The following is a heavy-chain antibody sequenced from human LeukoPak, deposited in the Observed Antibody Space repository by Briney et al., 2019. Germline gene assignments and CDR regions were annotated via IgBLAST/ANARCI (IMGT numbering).Heavy chain of an antibody. CDR2: INHSGST. CDR1: GGSFSGYY. CDR3: ARGGSSWCGAVYYYYYMDV. J-gene: IGHJ6*03. D-gene: IGHD6-13*01. V-gene: IGHV4-34*01. Sequence: ASETLSLTCAVYGGSFSGYYWSWIRQPPGKGLEWIGEINHSGSTNYNPSLKSRVTISVDTSKNQFSLKLSSVTAADTAVYYCARGGSSWCGAVYYYYYMDVWGKGTTVTVSS.